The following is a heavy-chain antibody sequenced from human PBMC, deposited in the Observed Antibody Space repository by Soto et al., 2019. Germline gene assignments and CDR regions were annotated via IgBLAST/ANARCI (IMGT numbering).Heavy chain of an antibody. D-gene: IGHD6-19*01. V-gene: IGHV3-21*04. CDR1: GFTFSYYS. Sequence: EVQLVESGGGLVKPGESLRVSCAASGFTFSYYSLHWVRQAPGKGLEGVASISGSSTYLYYADRVKGRFTISGDNAKNSMYRQMESQRAEHTAVYYCARGDGTGLYESGWSPRYWGQADLVTVSS. J-gene: IGHJ4*02. CDR2: ISGSSTYL. CDR3: ARGDGTGLYESGWSPRY.